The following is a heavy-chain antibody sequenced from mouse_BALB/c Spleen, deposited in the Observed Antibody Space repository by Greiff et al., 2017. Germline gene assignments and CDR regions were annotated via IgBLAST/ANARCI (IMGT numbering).Heavy chain of an antibody. D-gene: IGHD1-1*01. CDR1: GFTFSSYT. Sequence: EVKLVESGGGLVQPGGSLTLSCAASGFTFSSYTMSWVRQTPEKRLEWVAYISNGGGSTYYPDTVKGRFTISRDNAKNTLYLQMSSLKSEDTAMYYCARQGATNAMDYWGQGTSVTVSS. CDR3: ARQGATNAMDY. CDR2: ISNGGGST. V-gene: IGHV5-12-2*01. J-gene: IGHJ4*01.